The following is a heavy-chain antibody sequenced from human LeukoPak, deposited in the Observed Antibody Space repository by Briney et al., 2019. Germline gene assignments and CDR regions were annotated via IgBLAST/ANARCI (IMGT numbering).Heavy chain of an antibody. Sequence: SETLSLTCAVYGGSFSSYYWSWIRQPPGKGLEWIGYIYYSGSTNYNPSLRSRVTISVDTSKNRFSLKLSSVTTADTGVYYCARDPGYYDFCSGYSGFDPCGQGTLVTVSS. CDR3: ARDPGYYDFCSGYSGFDP. J-gene: IGHJ5*02. V-gene: IGHV4-59*01. CDR1: GGSFSSYY. CDR2: IYYSGST. D-gene: IGHD3-3*01.